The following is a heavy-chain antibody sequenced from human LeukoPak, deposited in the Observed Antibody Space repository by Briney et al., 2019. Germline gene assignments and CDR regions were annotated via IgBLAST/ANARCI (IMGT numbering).Heavy chain of an antibody. D-gene: IGHD5-18*01. J-gene: IGHJ4*02. CDR2: IYYSGST. Sequence: SETLSLTCTVSGGSISSYYWSWIRQPPGKGLEWIGYIYYSGSTNYNPSLKSRVTISVDTSKNQFSLKLSSVTAADTAVYYCARRWIHGGYFDYWGQGTLVTVSS. V-gene: IGHV4-59*08. CDR3: ARRWIHGGYFDY. CDR1: GGSISSYY.